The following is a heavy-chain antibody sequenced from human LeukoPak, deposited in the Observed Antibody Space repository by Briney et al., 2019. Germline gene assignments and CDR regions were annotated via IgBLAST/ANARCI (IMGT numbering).Heavy chain of an antibody. V-gene: IGHV1-46*01. D-gene: IGHD1-26*01. J-gene: IGHJ6*03. Sequence: ASVKVSCKASGYTFATYYIHWVRQAPGQGLEWMGVVNPSGGGTTYAQMFQGRVTMTRDTSISTAYMELSRLRSDDTAVYYCARGSMGHYYMDVWGKGTTVTVSS. CDR1: GYTFATYY. CDR2: VNPSGGGT. CDR3: ARGSMGHYYMDV.